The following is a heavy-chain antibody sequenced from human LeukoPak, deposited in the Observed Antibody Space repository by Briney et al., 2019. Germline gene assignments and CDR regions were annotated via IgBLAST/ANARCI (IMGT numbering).Heavy chain of an antibody. V-gene: IGHV3-64D*09. D-gene: IGHD2-15*01. CDR1: GFTFNNYA. J-gene: IGHJ4*02. Sequence: GGSLRLSCSASGFTFNNYAMHWVRQAPGKGLEYISTIDNNGIFTYYADSVKDRFTVSRDNSKNTLYLQMSSLRAEDTAVYYCVKVGGCSGGSCYSGLWVFNYWGQGTLVTVSS. CDR3: VKVGGCSGGSCYSGLWVFNY. CDR2: IDNNGIFT.